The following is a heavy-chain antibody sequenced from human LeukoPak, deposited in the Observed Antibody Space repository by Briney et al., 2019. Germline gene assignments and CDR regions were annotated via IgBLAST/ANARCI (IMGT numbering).Heavy chain of an antibody. CDR2: IYTSGST. V-gene: IGHV4-4*07. D-gene: IGHD6-19*01. CDR3: ARGKYSSEPLNAFDI. Sequence: PSETLSLTCTVSGGSISSYYWSWIRQPAGKGLEWIGRIYTSGSTNYNPSLKSRVTMSVDTSKNQFSLKLSSVTAADTAVYYCARGKYSSEPLNAFDIWGQGTMVTVSS. J-gene: IGHJ3*02. CDR1: GGSISSYY.